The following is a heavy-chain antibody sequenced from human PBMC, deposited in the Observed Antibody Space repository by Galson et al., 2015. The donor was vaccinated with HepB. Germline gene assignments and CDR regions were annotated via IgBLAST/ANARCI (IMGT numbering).Heavy chain of an antibody. CDR3: AKSRYSGSYYLLY. Sequence: SLRLSCAASGFTLRNYGMHWVRQAPGKGLEWVAVITYDGKNQHYVDSVKGRFTISRDTSKNTLYLQMNSLRPEDAAVYYCAKSRYSGSYYLLYWGRGTTVTVSS. CDR1: GFTLRNYG. CDR2: ITYDGKNQ. J-gene: IGHJ6*02. D-gene: IGHD1-26*01. V-gene: IGHV3-30*18.